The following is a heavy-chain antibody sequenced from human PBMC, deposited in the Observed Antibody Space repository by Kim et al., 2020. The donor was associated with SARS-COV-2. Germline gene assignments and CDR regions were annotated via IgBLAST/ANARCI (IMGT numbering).Heavy chain of an antibody. J-gene: IGHJ4*02. CDR3: ARDEARRELTF. D-gene: IGHD1-26*01. CDR2: IYSGGST. V-gene: IGHV3-66*02. CDR1: GFTVSSNY. Sequence: GGSLRLSCAASGFTVSSNYMSWVRQAPGKGLEWVSVIYSGGSTYYADSVNGRFTISRDNSKNTLYLQMNSLRAEDTAVYYCARDEARRELTFWGQGTLVTVSS.